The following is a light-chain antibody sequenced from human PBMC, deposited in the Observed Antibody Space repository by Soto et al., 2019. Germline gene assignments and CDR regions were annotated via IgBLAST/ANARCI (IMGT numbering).Light chain of an antibody. V-gene: IGKV3-11*01. Sequence: EIVLTQSPATLSLFPGERATLSCRASQSVSSYLAWYQQKHGQAPRLLIYDASNRATGIPARFSGSGSGTDFTLTISSLEPEDFAIYYCQQRSNWPPFLTFGGGTKVEIK. CDR2: DAS. J-gene: IGKJ4*01. CDR3: QQRSNWPPFLT. CDR1: QSVSSY.